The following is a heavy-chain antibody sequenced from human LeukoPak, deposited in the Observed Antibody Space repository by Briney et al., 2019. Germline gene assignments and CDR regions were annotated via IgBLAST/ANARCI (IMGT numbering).Heavy chain of an antibody. Sequence: PGGSLRLSCEASGFTFRSFAMSWVRQAPGKGLEWLSGISACGHYIYYADSVKGRFTISRDNSKNTLYIEINSLRAEDTAVYYCARDGSWGDYQFYFYMDVWGKGTTVTVSS. CDR1: GFTFRSFA. CDR3: ARDGSWGDYQFYFYMDV. D-gene: IGHD2-2*01. J-gene: IGHJ6*03. V-gene: IGHV3-23*01. CDR2: ISACGHYI.